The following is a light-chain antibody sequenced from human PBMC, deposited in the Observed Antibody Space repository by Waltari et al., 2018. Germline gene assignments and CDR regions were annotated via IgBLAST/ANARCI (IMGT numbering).Light chain of an antibody. J-gene: IGLJ2*01. CDR2: DVT. CDR3: SSYMDTTTLEL. CDR1: SSDVGRYNY. V-gene: IGLV2-14*03. Sequence: QSALTQPASVSGSPGQSLTISCTGTSSDVGRYNYVSWYQQHPGKAPKLIIYDVTNRPSGVSNRFSGSKSGNTASLTISGLQAEDEADYYCSSYMDTTTLELFGGGTSLTVL.